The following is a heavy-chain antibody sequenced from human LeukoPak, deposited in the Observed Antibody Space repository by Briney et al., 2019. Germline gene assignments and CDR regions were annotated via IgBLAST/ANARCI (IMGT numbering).Heavy chain of an antibody. V-gene: IGHV1-69*05. CDR2: IIPIFGTA. J-gene: IGHJ3*02. CDR3: GSACGGDCYSLRASGAFDI. D-gene: IGHD2-21*02. CDR1: GGTFSSYA. Sequence: GSSVKVSCKASGGTFSSYAISWVRQAPGQGLEWMGGIIPIFGTANYAQRFQGRVTITTDESTSTAYMELSSLRSEDTAVYYCGSACGGDCYSLRASGAFDIWGQGTMVTVSS.